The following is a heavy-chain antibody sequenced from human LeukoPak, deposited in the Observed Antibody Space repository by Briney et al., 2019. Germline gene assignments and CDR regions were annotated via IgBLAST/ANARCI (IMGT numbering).Heavy chain of an antibody. D-gene: IGHD6-19*01. Sequence: PSETLSLTCIVSGXSISSHYWTWIRQPPGKGLEYIGYIYYSGNTNYNPSLKSRVTISVDRSKNQFSLKLTSVTAEDTAVYYCARINSGWYFDYWGQGTLVTVSS. CDR2: IYYSGNT. V-gene: IGHV4-59*11. CDR1: GXSISSHY. CDR3: ARINSGWYFDY. J-gene: IGHJ4*02.